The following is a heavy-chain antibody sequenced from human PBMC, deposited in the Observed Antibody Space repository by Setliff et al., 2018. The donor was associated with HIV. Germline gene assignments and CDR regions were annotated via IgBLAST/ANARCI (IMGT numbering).Heavy chain of an antibody. Sequence: LRLSCTASGFTFGDYAMSWVRQASGKGLEWVGFIRSKAYGGTTEYAASVKDRFTVSRDDSKSIAYLQINSLKTEDTAVYYCTRDKGYAFDIWGQGTMVTVSS. CDR2: IRSKAYGGTT. D-gene: IGHD5-18*01. J-gene: IGHJ3*02. V-gene: IGHV3-49*04. CDR3: TRDKGYAFDI. CDR1: GFTFGDYA.